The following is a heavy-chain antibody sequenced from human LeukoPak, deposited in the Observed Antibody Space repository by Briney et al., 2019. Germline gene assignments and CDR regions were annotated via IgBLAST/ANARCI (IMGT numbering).Heavy chain of an antibody. D-gene: IGHD5-18*01. J-gene: IGHJ6*03. V-gene: IGHV4-34*01. CDR1: GGSFSGYY. CDR2: INHSGST. CDR3: ASGAYSFYYMDV. Sequence: SETLSLTCAVYGGSFSGYYWSWIRQPPGKGLEWIGEINHSGSTNYNPSLKSRVTISVDTSKNQFSLKLTSVTAADTAVYYCASGAYSFYYMDVWGKGTTVTISS.